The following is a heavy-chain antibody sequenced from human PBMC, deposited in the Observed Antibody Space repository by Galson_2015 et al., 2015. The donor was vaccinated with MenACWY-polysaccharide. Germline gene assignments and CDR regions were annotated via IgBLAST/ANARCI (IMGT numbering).Heavy chain of an antibody. CDR1: GFAVTNYY. D-gene: IGHD5/OR15-5a*01. CDR2: LFSGGST. J-gene: IGHJ3*02. CDR3: TRSVRSAFDI. Sequence: SLRLSCAASGFAVTNYYMSWVRQAPGKGLEWVPVLFSGGSTHYADSGKRRFIISRDDSKNTLYLQMSSLRAEDTAVYYCTRSVRSAFDIWGQGTLVTVS. V-gene: IGHV3-66*01.